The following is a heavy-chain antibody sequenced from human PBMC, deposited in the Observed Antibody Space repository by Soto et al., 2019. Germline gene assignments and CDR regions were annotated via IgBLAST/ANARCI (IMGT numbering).Heavy chain of an antibody. Sequence: QVQLVQSGAEVKKPGASVKVSCKASGYTFTGYYMHWVRQAPGQGLEWMGWINPNSGGTNYAQKFQGWVTMTRETAISTAYMELSRLRSDDTAVYYCARDWFWDNWTDFDYWGQGTLVTVSS. V-gene: IGHV1-2*04. CDR2: INPNSGGT. J-gene: IGHJ4*02. D-gene: IGHD1-20*01. CDR1: GYTFTGYY. CDR3: ARDWFWDNWTDFDY.